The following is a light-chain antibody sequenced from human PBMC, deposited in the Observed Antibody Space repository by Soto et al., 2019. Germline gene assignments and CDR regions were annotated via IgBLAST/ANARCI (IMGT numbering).Light chain of an antibody. Sequence: DIVMTQSPDSLAVSLGERATINCKSSQSVLYTSNNENYLAWYQQKPGQPPKLLIHWASTRESEVPDRFSGSGSGTDFTLTISSLQAEDVAVYFCQQYYSDPFTFGPGTRVDVK. CDR2: WAS. CDR3: QQYYSDPFT. V-gene: IGKV4-1*01. J-gene: IGKJ3*01. CDR1: QSVLYTSNNENY.